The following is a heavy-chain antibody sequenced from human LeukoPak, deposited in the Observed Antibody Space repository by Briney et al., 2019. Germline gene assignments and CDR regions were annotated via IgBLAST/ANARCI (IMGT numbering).Heavy chain of an antibody. CDR1: GYPFINYD. CDR3: ARRIYYYYYMDV. Sequence: ASVKVSCKASGYPFINYDIKWVRQAPGQGLEWMGWISAYNGNTNYAQKLQGRVTMTTDTSTSTAYMELRSLRSDDTAVYYCARRIYYYYYMDVWGKGTTVTVSS. J-gene: IGHJ6*03. D-gene: IGHD2-15*01. V-gene: IGHV1-18*01. CDR2: ISAYNGNT.